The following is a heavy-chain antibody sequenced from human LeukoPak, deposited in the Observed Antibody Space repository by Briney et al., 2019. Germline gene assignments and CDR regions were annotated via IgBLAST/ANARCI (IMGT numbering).Heavy chain of an antibody. CDR3: ARGFPAISSSGWFIDY. Sequence: ASVKVSCKASGYTFTSYYMHWVRQAPGQGLEWMGIINPSGGSTSYAQKFQGRVTMTRDTSKNQFSLKLSSVTAADTAVYYCARGFPAISSSGWFIDYWGQGTLVTVSS. CDR2: INPSGGST. V-gene: IGHV1-46*01. D-gene: IGHD6-19*01. CDR1: GYTFTSYY. J-gene: IGHJ4*02.